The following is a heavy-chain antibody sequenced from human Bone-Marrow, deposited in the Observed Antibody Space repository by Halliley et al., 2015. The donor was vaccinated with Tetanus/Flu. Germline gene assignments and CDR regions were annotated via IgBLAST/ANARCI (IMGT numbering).Heavy chain of an antibody. CDR2: IYSGGRT. V-gene: IGHV3-53*01. CDR3: ARDRGGYYYYGMDV. D-gene: IGHD3-10*01. J-gene: IGHJ6*02. Sequence: SLRLSCAASGFTVSSKYMNWVRQAPGKGLEWVSVIYSGGRTYYAVSVKGRFTISRDKSKNTLYLQMNSLRAEDTAVYYCARDRGGYYYYGMDVWGQGTTVTVSS. CDR1: GFTVSSKY.